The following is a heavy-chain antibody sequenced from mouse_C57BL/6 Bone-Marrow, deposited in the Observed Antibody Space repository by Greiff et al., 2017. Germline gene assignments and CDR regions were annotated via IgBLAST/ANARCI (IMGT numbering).Heavy chain of an antibody. CDR2: ISSGGSTI. CDR1: GFTFSDYG. D-gene: IGHD4-1*01. V-gene: IGHV5-17*01. Sequence: EVQLVESGGGLVKPGGSLKLSCAASGFTFSDYGMHWVRQAPEKGLEWVAYISSGGSTISYDDTVQGRFTISRDNAKNTLFLQKTSLRSEDTAMYYCACRTVRSLFDYWGQGTTLTVSS. CDR3: ACRTVRSLFDY. J-gene: IGHJ2*01.